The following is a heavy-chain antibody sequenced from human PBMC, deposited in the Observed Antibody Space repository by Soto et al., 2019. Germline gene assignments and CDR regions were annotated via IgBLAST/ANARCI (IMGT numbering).Heavy chain of an antibody. D-gene: IGHD3-10*01. CDR3: SRENWFQDY. CDR1: GFTFSTYY. J-gene: IGHJ4*02. CDR2: IKNDGSEQ. V-gene: IGHV3-7*03. Sequence: LRLSCAASGFTFSTYYMTWVRQAPGKGLEWVASIKNDGSEQYYVDSVKGRFTISRDNAKNSLYLQMNSLRAGDTAPYYCSRENWFQDYWGQGTRVTVSS.